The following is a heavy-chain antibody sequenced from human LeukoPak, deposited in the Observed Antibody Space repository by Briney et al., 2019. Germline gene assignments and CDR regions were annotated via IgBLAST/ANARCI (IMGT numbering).Heavy chain of an antibody. Sequence: SVKVSCKASGGTFSSYAISWVRQAPGQGLEWMGRIIPILGIANYAQKFQGRVTITADKSTSTAYMELSSLRSGDTAVYYCASSHSDYDSSGYSDYWGQGTLVTVSS. CDR2: IIPILGIA. CDR3: ASSHSDYDSSGYSDY. V-gene: IGHV1-69*04. D-gene: IGHD3-22*01. J-gene: IGHJ4*02. CDR1: GGTFSSYA.